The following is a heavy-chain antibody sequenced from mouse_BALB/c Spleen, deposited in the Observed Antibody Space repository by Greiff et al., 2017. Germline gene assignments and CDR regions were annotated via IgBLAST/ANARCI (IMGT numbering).Heavy chain of an antibody. Sequence: QVQLQQSGAELARPGASVKLSCKASGYTFTSYWMQWVKQRPGQGLEWIGAISPGDGDTRYTQKFKGKATLTADKSSSTAYMQLSSLASEDSAVYYCARSATGSAMDYWGQGTSVTVSS. J-gene: IGHJ4*01. V-gene: IGHV1-87*01. D-gene: IGHD4-1*02. CDR3: ARSATGSAMDY. CDR1: GYTFTSYW. CDR2: ISPGDGDT.